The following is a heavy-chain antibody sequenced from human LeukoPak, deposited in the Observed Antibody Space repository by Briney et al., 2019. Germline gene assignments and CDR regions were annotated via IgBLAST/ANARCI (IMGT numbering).Heavy chain of an antibody. CDR3: ARGGYSGTYFFDY. D-gene: IGHD1-26*01. J-gene: IGHJ4*02. V-gene: IGHV3-23*01. CDR2: ISASGGFR. CDR1: GFTFSSFA. Sequence: QSGGSLRLSCAASGFTFSSFAMSWVRQSPGKGLEWVSAISASGGFRYYADSVKGRFTISRDNSKNTLYLQMNSLRAEDTAVYYCARGGYSGTYFFDYWGQGTPVTVSS.